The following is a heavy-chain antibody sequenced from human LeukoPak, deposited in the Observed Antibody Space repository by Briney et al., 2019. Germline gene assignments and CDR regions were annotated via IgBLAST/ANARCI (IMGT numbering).Heavy chain of an antibody. CDR3: ARGRYSSGWYHDF. Sequence: PGGSLGLSCAASGFTLSNFWMTWVRQAPGKGLEWVANIKHDGTETKYVDSVKGRFTISRDNAKNSLYLQMNSLRAEDTAVYFCARGRYSSGWYHDFWGQGALVTVSS. J-gene: IGHJ4*02. CDR1: GFTLSNFW. V-gene: IGHV3-7*04. CDR2: IKHDGTET. D-gene: IGHD6-19*01.